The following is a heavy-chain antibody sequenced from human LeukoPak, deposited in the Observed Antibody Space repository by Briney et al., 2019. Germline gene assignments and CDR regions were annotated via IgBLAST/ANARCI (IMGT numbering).Heavy chain of an antibody. CDR2: ISGSGGST. CDR1: GFTFSSYA. D-gene: IGHD3-22*01. CDR3: PKDLQGIVVVITTPFQH. Sequence: GGSLRLSCAASGFTFSSYAMSWVRQAPGKGLEWVSAISGSGGSTYYADSVKGRFTISRDNSKNTLYLQMNSLRAEDTAVYYCPKDLQGIVVVITTPFQHWGQGTLVTVSS. V-gene: IGHV3-23*01. J-gene: IGHJ1*01.